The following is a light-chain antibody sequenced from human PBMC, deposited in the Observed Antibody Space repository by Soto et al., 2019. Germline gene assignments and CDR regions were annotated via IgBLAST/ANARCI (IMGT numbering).Light chain of an antibody. Sequence: EIVMTQSPATLSVSPGERATLSCRASQSVRSSLGWYQQKPGQAPRLLIYGASTRATGIPARFSGSGSGTEFTLTIGSLQSEDSAFYYCQQYNNWPITFGQGTRLEIK. CDR1: QSVRSS. V-gene: IGKV3-15*01. CDR2: GAS. J-gene: IGKJ5*01. CDR3: QQYNNWPIT.